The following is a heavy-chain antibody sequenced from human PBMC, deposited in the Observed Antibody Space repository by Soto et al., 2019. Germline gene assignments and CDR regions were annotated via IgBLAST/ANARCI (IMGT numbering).Heavy chain of an antibody. V-gene: IGHV3-23*01. CDR2: ISGSGGST. CDR1: GFTFSSYA. Sequence: EVQLLESGGGLVQPGGSLRLSCAASGFTFSSYAMSWVRQAPGKWLEWVSAISGSGGSTYYADSVKGRFTISRDNSKNTLYLQMNSLRAEDTAVYYCAKDLERGASNIVATPTTTLDYWGQGTLVTVSS. D-gene: IGHD5-12*01. J-gene: IGHJ4*02. CDR3: AKDLERGASNIVATPTTTLDY.